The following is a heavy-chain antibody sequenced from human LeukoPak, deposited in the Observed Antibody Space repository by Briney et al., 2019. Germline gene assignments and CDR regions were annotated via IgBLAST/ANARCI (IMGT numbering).Heavy chain of an antibody. J-gene: IGHJ3*02. V-gene: IGHV3-23*01. Sequence: GGSLRLSCAASKFAFSSYAMSWVRQAPGQGLEWVSAISGGGGNTYYADSVKGRFTISRDNSKNTLYLQMNSLRAEDTAVYYCGKNRYSGSLSPFDIWGQGTMVTVSS. CDR2: ISGGGGNT. D-gene: IGHD1-26*01. CDR3: GKNRYSGSLSPFDI. CDR1: KFAFSSYA.